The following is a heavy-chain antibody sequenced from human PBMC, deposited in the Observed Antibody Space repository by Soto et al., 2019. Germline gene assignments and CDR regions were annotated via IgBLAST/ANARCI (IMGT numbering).Heavy chain of an antibody. CDR2: IIPIFGTA. J-gene: IGHJ4*02. CDR1: GGTFSSYA. Sequence: ASVKVSCKASGGTFSSYAISWVRQAPGQGREWMGGIIPIFGTANYAQKFQGRVTITADESTSTAYMELSSLRSEDTAVYYCARARGCYAKTWEFDDWGKGTRGTVSS. V-gene: IGHV1-69*13. D-gene: IGHD1-26*01. CDR3: ARARGCYAKTWEFDD.